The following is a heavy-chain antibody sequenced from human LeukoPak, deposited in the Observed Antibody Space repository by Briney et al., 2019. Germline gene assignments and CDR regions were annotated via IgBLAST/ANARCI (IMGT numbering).Heavy chain of an antibody. J-gene: IGHJ5*02. CDR3: ARGSGYHFS. Sequence: PGGSLRLSCAASGFTFDDYGMTWVRQAPGKGLEWVANIKQDGSEKYYVDSVKGRFTISRDNAKNSLYMQMNSLRAEDTAVYYCARGSGYHFSWGQGTLVTVSS. CDR1: GFTFDDYG. CDR2: IKQDGSEK. V-gene: IGHV3-7*01. D-gene: IGHD5-12*01.